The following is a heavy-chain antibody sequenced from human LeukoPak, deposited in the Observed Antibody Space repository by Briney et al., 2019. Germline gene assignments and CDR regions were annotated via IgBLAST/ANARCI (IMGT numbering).Heavy chain of an antibody. J-gene: IGHJ4*02. V-gene: IGHV1-24*01. CDR3: GILGSSSAGFDY. D-gene: IGHD3-10*01. CDR2: LDPVDSET. CDR1: GYTLTELS. Sequence: ASVKVSCKVSGYTLTELSMHWVRQAPGKEREWMGGLDPVDSETIYERKCQGRLTMTEDTSTDTAYMELSSLRAEDTDVYYCGILGSSSAGFDYWGQGTLVSVSS.